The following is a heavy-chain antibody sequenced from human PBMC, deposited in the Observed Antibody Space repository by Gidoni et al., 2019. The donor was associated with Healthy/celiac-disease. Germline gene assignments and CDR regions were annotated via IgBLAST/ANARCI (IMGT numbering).Heavy chain of an antibody. J-gene: IGHJ4*02. CDR3: ARGGGDSPSPPPFDY. D-gene: IGHD2-21*02. CDR2: ISAYNGNT. V-gene: IGHV1-18*01. Sequence: GLEWMGWISAYNGNTNYAQKLQGRVTMTTDTSTSTAYMELRSLRSDDTAVYYCARGGGDSPSPPPFDYWGQGTLVTVSS.